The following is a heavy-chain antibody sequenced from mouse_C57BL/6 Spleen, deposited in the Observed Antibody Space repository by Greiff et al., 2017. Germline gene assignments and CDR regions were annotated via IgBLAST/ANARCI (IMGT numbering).Heavy chain of an antibody. D-gene: IGHD1-1*01. CDR2: INPNNGGT. CDR1: GYTFTDYN. J-gene: IGHJ3*01. V-gene: IGHV1-22*01. CDR3: ANYYGSSYGEGFAY. Sequence: VQLKESGPELVKPGASVKMSCKASGYTFTDYNMHWVKQSHGKSLEWIGYINPNNGGTSYNQKFKGKATLTVNKSSSTAYMELRSLTSEDSAVYYCANYYGSSYGEGFAYWGQGTLVTVSA.